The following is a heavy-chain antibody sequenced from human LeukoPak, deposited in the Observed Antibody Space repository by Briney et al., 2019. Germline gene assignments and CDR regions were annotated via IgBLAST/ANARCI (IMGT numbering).Heavy chain of an antibody. D-gene: IGHD3-22*01. CDR3: ARGISTGYSFDY. CDR1: GFTFSSYE. Sequence: GGCLRLSCAASGFTFSSYEMNSVRQAPGKGLEWVSSFSGSSDIKYYAESVKGRFTISRDNAKNSLFLQMNSRRAEDTAVYYWARGISTGYSFDYWGEGTLVTVSS. V-gene: IGHV3-48*03. CDR2: FSGSSDIK. J-gene: IGHJ4*02.